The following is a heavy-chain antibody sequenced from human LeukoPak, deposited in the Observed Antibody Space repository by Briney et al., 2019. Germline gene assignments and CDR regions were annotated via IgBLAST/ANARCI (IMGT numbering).Heavy chain of an antibody. CDR3: ARGRSGSHYFDY. J-gene: IGHJ4*02. V-gene: IGHV3-21*01. Sequence: SGGSLRLSCTASGFTFSYYWINWVRQAPGKGLEWVSSISSSSSYIYYADSVKGRFTISRDNAKNSLYLQMNSLRAEDTAVYYCARGRSGSHYFDYWGQGTLVTVSS. D-gene: IGHD1-26*01. CDR1: GFTFSYYW. CDR2: ISSSSSYI.